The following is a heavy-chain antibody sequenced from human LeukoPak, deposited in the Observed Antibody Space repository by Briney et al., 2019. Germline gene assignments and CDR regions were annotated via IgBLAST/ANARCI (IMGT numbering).Heavy chain of an antibody. CDR1: GVTFSSYG. CDR2: ISYDGSKK. Sequence: PGGSLRLSCAASGVTFSSYGMHWVRQAPGKGLGWVAVISYDGSKKYYADSVKGRCTISRDNSKNTLYLQMNSLRAEDTAVYYCARDLAVAGMGYFQHWGQGTLVTVSS. CDR3: ARDLAVAGMGYFQH. V-gene: IGHV3-30*04. J-gene: IGHJ1*01. D-gene: IGHD6-19*01.